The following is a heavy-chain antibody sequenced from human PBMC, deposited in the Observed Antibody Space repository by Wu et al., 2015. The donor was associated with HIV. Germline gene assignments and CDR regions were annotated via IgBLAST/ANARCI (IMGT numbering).Heavy chain of an antibody. V-gene: IGHV4-39*07. CDR3: ARGLFGNYYDSSGYHY. J-gene: IGHJ4*02. Sequence: QVQLQESGPGLVKPSETLSLTCSVSGDSISNSLYYWSWIRQPPGKGLEWIGEINHSGSTNYNPSLKSRVTISLDTSKNQFSLKLRSVTAADTAVYFCARGLFGNYYDSSGYHYWGQGTLVTVSS. CDR2: INHSGST. CDR1: GDSISNSLYY. D-gene: IGHD3-22*01.